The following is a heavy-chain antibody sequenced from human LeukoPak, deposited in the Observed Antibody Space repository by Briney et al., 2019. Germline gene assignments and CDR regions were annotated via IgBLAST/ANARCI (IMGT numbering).Heavy chain of an antibody. V-gene: IGHV4-31*03. J-gene: IGHJ4*02. D-gene: IGHD6-13*01. Sequence: SQTLSLTCTVSGGSITSGGYYWSWIRQHPGKGLEWIGYIYYSGSTYYNPSLKSRVTISVDTSKNQFSLKLSSVTAADTAVYYCARGPWTSGYSSSWYGYYFDYWGQGTLVTVSS. CDR3: ARGPWTSGYSSSWYGYYFDY. CDR1: GGSITSGGYY. CDR2: IYYSGST.